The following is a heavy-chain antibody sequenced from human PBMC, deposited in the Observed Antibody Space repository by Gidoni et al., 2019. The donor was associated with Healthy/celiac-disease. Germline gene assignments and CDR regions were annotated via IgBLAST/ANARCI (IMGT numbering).Heavy chain of an antibody. V-gene: IGHV1-69*01. J-gene: IGHJ6*02. CDR1: GGTFSSYA. Sequence: QVQLVQSGAEVKKPGSSVKVSCKASGGTFSSYAISWVRQAHGPGLEWMGGIIPIFGTANYAQKFQGRVTITADESTSTAYMELSSLRSEDTAVYYCARELSIAVAGTHGMDVWGQGTTVTVSS. CDR3: ARELSIAVAGTHGMDV. CDR2: IIPIFGTA. D-gene: IGHD6-19*01.